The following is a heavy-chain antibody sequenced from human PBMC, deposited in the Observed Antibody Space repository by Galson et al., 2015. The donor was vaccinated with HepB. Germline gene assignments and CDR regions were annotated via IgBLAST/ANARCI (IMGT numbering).Heavy chain of an antibody. Sequence: SCKASGGTFSSYAISWVRQAPGQGLEWMGGIIPILGIANYAQKFQGRVTITADKSTSTAYMELSSLRSEDTAVYYCASSGIAVAGSPDYYYYYYMDVWGKGTTVTVSS. J-gene: IGHJ6*03. D-gene: IGHD6-19*01. V-gene: IGHV1-69*10. CDR2: IIPILGIA. CDR1: GGTFSSYA. CDR3: ASSGIAVAGSPDYYYYYYMDV.